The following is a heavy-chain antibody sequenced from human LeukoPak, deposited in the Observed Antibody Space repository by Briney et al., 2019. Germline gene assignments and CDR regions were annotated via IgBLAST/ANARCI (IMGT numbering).Heavy chain of an antibody. CDR3: AKEHLGGSFDY. V-gene: IGHV3-23*01. J-gene: IGHJ4*02. CDR1: GFTFSSYG. CDR2: ISGSGGST. Sequence: GGTLRLSCAASGFTFSSYGMSWVRQAPGKGLEWGSAISGSGGSTYYADSVKGRFTISRDNSKNTLYLQINTLRAEDTAVYYCAKEHLGGSFDYWGQGTLVTVSS. D-gene: IGHD6-19*01.